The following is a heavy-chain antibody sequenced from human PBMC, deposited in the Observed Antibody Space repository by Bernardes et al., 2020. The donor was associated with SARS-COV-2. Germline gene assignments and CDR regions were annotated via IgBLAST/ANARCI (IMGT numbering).Heavy chain of an antibody. Sequence: SLRLSCAASGFTFDDYAMHWVRQAPGKGLEWVSLISGDGGSTYYADSVKGRFTISRDNSKNSLYLQMNSLRTEDTALYYCAKVGYSSSWYRTYYYGMDVWGQGTTVTVSS. J-gene: IGHJ6*02. D-gene: IGHD6-13*01. CDR1: GFTFDDYA. CDR3: AKVGYSSSWYRTYYYGMDV. V-gene: IGHV3-43*02. CDR2: ISGDGGST.